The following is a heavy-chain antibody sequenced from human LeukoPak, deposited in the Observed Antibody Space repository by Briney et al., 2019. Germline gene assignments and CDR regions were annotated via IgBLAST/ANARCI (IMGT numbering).Heavy chain of an antibody. CDR3: ARENSSGWSYYSDY. J-gene: IGHJ4*02. CDR1: GFTFSSYW. Sequence: GGSLRLSCAASGFTFSSYWMSWVRQAPGKGLEWVANIKQDGSEKYYVDSVKGRFTISRDNAKNSLYLQMNSLRAEDTAVYYCARENSSGWSYYSDYWGQGTLVTVSS. D-gene: IGHD6-19*01. CDR2: IKQDGSEK. V-gene: IGHV3-7*01.